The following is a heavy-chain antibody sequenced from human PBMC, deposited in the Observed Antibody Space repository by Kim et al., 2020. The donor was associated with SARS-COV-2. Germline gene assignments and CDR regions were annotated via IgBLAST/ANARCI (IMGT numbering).Heavy chain of an antibody. Sequence: GGSLRLSCAVSGFTFSSYWMHWVRQAPGKGLVWVSRINGDGTTTTYADSVKGRFTISRDNAKNTLFLQVNSLSADDTAVYYCTRGVGQRVAFVLDQWGQG. D-gene: IGHD3-16*01. CDR3: TRGVGQRVAFVLDQ. J-gene: IGHJ4*02. V-gene: IGHV3-74*01. CDR2: INGDGTTT. CDR1: GFTFSSYW.